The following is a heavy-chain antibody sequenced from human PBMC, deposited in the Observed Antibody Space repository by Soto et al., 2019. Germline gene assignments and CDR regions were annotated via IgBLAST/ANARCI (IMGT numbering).Heavy chain of an antibody. D-gene: IGHD2-15*01. Sequence: GGFLRLSCAASGFTFSGYGMHWVRQAPGKGLEWVAVIWYDGSNKYYADSVKGRFTISRDNSKNTLYLQMNILRAEDTAVYYCARDSLGXCSGGSCYPMHYFYDLDVWGQGTTVTVS. V-gene: IGHV3-33*01. CDR1: GFTFSGYG. J-gene: IGHJ6*02. CDR2: IWYDGSNK. CDR3: ARDSLGXCSGGSCYPMHYFYDLDV.